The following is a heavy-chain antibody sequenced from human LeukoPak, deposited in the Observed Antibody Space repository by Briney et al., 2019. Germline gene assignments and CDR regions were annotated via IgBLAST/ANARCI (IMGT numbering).Heavy chain of an antibody. CDR2: IYYSGST. Sequence: SETLSLTCTVSGGSISSYYWSWIRQPPGKGLEWIGYIYYSGSTNYNPSLKSRVTISVDTSKNQFSLKLSSVTAADTAVYYCARSRQITMVRGVRGYYFDYWGQGTLVTVSS. CDR1: GGSISSYY. D-gene: IGHD3-10*01. J-gene: IGHJ4*02. CDR3: ARSRQITMVRGVRGYYFDY. V-gene: IGHV4-59*01.